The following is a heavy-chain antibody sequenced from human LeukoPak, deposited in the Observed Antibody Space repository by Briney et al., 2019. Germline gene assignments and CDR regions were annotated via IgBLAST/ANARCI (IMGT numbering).Heavy chain of an antibody. CDR3: ARNPRFGELYYFDY. Sequence: SGPALVKPTQTLTLTCTFSGFSLSTSGMRVSWIRQPPGKALEWLARIDWDDDKFYSTSLKTRLTISKDTSKNQVVLTMTNMDPVDTATYYCARNPRFGELYYFDYWGQGTLVTVSS. V-gene: IGHV2-70*04. J-gene: IGHJ4*02. CDR2: IDWDDDK. CDR1: GFSLSTSGMR. D-gene: IGHD3-10*01.